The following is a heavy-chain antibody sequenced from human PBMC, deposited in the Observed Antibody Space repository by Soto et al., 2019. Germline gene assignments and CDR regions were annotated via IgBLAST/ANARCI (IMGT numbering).Heavy chain of an antibody. J-gene: IGHJ4*02. CDR1: GFDFSNTW. CDR3: AKDWFYTIDS. D-gene: IGHD3-16*01. V-gene: IGHV3-74*01. CDR2: TNSDGSSK. Sequence: LSCPPSGFDFSNTWVHWVRQVPGKGLVWVSRTNSDGSSKIYADSVKGRLTISRDNAKNTVYLQMSSLSVEDTAVYYCAKDWFYTIDSWGQGTPVTVSS.